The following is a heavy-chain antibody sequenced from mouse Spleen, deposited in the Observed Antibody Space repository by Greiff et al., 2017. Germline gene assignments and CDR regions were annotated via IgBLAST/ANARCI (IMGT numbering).Heavy chain of an antibody. J-gene: IGHJ2*01. CDR2: INPNYGTT. Sequence: EVKLQQSGPELVKPGASVKISCKASGYSFTDYNMNWVKQSNGKSLEWIGVINPNYGTTSYNQKFKGKATLTVDQSSSTAYMQLNSLTSEDSAVYYCARGAYYGNYEDFDYWGQGTTLTVSS. CDR3: ARGAYYGNYEDFDY. D-gene: IGHD2-10*01. V-gene: IGHV1-39*01. CDR1: GYSFTDYN.